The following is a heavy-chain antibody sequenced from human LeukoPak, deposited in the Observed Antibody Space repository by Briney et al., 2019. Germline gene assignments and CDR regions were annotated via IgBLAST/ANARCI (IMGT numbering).Heavy chain of an antibody. D-gene: IGHD6-6*01. CDR1: GGSISSYY. V-gene: IGHV4-59*08. CDR3: ARRGIAAPYGMDV. J-gene: IGHJ6*02. Sequence: SETLSLTCTVSGGSISSYYWSWIRQPPGKGLEWIGYIYYSGSTNYNLSLKSRVTISVDTSKNQFSLKLSSVTAADTAVYYCARRGIAAPYGMDVWGQGTTVTVSS. CDR2: IYYSGST.